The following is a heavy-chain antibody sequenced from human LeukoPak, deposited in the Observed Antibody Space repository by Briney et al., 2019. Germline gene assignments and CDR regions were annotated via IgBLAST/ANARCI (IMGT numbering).Heavy chain of an antibody. CDR2: FDPEDGET. CDR1: GYTLTELS. V-gene: IGHV1-24*01. D-gene: IGHD1-7*01. Sequence: ASVKVSCKVSGYTLTELSMHWVRQAPGKGLEWMGGFDPEDGETIYAQKFQGRVTMTEDTSTDTAYMELSSLRSEDTAVYYCATWGEYNWNYGDYFDYWGQGTLVTVPS. CDR3: ATWGEYNWNYGDYFDY. J-gene: IGHJ4*02.